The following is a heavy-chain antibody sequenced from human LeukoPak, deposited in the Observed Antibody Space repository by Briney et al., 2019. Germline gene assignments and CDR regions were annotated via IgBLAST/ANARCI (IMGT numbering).Heavy chain of an antibody. J-gene: IGHJ4*02. CDR2: ISGSGTTT. D-gene: IGHD4-17*01. V-gene: IGHV3-48*03. CDR3: ARSRTYGDYGRGLDY. CDR1: GFTFSSFP. Sequence: GGSLRLSCAASGFTFSSFPMNWVRQAPGKGPEWVSYISGSGTTTFYPDSVKGRFTISRDNAKNTLYLQMNSLRAEDTAVYYCARSRTYGDYGRGLDYWGQGTLVTVSS.